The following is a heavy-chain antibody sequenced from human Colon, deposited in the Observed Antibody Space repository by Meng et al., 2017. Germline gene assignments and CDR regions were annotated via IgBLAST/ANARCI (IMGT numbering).Heavy chain of an antibody. Sequence: QVKLVESGAEVKKPGASVKVSCKTSGYTFKNFGISWVRQAPGQGLEWMGWSSTYNGNTNYAQKFQGRVTLTTDASTSTAYMEIWSLRSDDTAVYYCARQYSSTWYLFDYWGQGTLVTVSS. CDR3: ARQYSSTWYLFDY. J-gene: IGHJ4*02. CDR1: GYTFKNFG. V-gene: IGHV1-18*01. CDR2: SSTYNGNT. D-gene: IGHD6-13*01.